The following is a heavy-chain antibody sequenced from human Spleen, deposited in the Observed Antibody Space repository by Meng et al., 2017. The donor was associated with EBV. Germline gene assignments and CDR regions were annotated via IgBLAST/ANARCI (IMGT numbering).Heavy chain of an antibody. CDR1: GFTFSSYA. J-gene: IGHJ4*02. CDR3: AKPPSYCGGDCYFDY. D-gene: IGHD2-21*02. V-gene: IGHV3-23*01. Sequence: VQLLESGGGLVQPGGSLRLSCAASGFTFSSYAMNWVRQAPGKGLEWVSFISSDSSTYYADSVKGRFTISRDNSSNTVFLQMNSLRAEDTAVYYCAKPPSYCGGDCYFDYWGQGTLVTVSS. CDR2: ISSDSST.